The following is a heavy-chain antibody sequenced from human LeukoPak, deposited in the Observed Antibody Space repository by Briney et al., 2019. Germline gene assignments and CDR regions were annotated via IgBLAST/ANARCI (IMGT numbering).Heavy chain of an antibody. V-gene: IGHV3-23*01. CDR2: ISGSGGDT. CDR3: ARDRNYASDY. Sequence: GGSLRLSCAASGFTFSTYAMNWVRQVPGKGLESISSISGSGGDTYYVDSVRGRFTISRDSAKNTLYLQMNSLRAEDTAVYYCARDRNYASDYWGQGTLVTVSS. D-gene: IGHD4-11*01. CDR1: GFTFSTYA. J-gene: IGHJ4*02.